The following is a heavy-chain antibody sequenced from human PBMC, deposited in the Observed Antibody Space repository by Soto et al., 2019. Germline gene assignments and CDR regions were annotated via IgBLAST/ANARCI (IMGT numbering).Heavy chain of an antibody. D-gene: IGHD6-13*01. CDR3: ARDRIAAADPEVYNYYYGMDG. V-gene: IGHV1-69*13. J-gene: IGHJ6*02. CDR1: GGTFSSYA. CDR2: IIPIFGTA. Sequence: SVKVSCKASGGTFSSYAISWVRQAPGQGLEWMGGIIPIFGTANYAQKFQGRVTITADESTSTAYMELSSLRSEDTGVYYCARDRIAAADPEVYNYYYGMDGWGQVTTVTVCS.